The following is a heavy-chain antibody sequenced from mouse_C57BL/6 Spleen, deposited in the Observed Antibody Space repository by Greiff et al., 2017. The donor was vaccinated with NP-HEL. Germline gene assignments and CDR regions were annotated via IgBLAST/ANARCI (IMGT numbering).Heavy chain of an antibody. D-gene: IGHD1-1*01. CDR2: IYPGSGNT. CDR3: ARDGSTYFDV. Sequence: QVQLKESGAELVRPGASVKLSCKASGYTFTDYYINWVKQRPGQGLEWIARIYPGSGNTYYNEKFKGKATLTAEKSSSTAYMQLSSLTSEDSAVYFCARDGSTYFDVWGTGTTVTVSS. CDR1: GYTFTDYY. V-gene: IGHV1-76*01. J-gene: IGHJ1*03.